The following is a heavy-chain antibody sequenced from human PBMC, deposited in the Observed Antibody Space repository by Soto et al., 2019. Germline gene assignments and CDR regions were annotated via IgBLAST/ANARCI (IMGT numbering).Heavy chain of an antibody. CDR2: ISDYNGNT. CDR1: GYTFASYA. V-gene: IGHV1-18*01. Sequence: QVQLVQSGAEVKKPGASVKVSCKASGYTFASYAISWRRQAPGQGLEWMGWISDYNGNTNYAQKPQGRVTMTTDTSTSTVYMELRSLRSDDTAVYYCARDPPPPDYWGQGTLVTGSS. J-gene: IGHJ4*02. CDR3: ARDPPPPDY.